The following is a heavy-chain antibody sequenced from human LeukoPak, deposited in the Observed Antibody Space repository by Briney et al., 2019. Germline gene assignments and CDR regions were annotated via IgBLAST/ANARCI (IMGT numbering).Heavy chain of an antibody. V-gene: IGHV3-30*02. CDR2: IRYDGSNK. D-gene: IGHD6-19*01. CDR1: GFTFSSYG. J-gene: IGHJ5*01. CDR3: ASDSPRAVAGTADWFDS. Sequence: GGSLRLSCAASGFTFSSYGMHWVRQAPGKGLEWVAFIRYDGSNKYYADSVKGRFTISRDNSKNTLYLQMNSLRAEDTAVYYCASDSPRAVAGTADWFDSWGQGTLVSVSS.